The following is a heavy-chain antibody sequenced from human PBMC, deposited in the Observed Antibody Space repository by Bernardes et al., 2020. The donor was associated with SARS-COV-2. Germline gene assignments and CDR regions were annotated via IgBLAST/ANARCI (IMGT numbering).Heavy chain of an antibody. V-gene: IGHV1-2*02. CDR1: GYTLADYH. Sequence: ASLKVSWEASGYTLADYHIHRVRQVPGQGLEWMGWIYPNDGGTAYAQRFQGRVTMTTDTSISTAFMELSRLRFDDTAVYYCAGVTYSSGSDFDYWGQGTLVTVAS. CDR2: IYPNDGGT. CDR3: AGVTYSSGSDFDY. D-gene: IGHD3-22*01. J-gene: IGHJ4*02.